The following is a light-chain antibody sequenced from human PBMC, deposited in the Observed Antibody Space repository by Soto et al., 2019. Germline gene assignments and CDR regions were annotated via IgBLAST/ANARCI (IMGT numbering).Light chain of an antibody. CDR2: AAS. CDR1: QTIQNY. J-gene: IGKJ1*01. Sequence: DIQMTQSPASLSASLGDRVTITCRTSQTIQNYLNWYQQKPGRAPKPLIYAASSLQSGVPSRFSGNGSGTDFTLTISSLQPEDFEAYYCQQRYSNPRTFGQGTKVDIK. CDR3: QQRYSNPRT. V-gene: IGKV1-39*01.